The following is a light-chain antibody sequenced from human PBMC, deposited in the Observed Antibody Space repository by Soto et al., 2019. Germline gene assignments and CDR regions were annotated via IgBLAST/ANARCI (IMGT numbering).Light chain of an antibody. J-gene: IGLJ3*02. CDR2: GNS. CDR3: QSYDRSLSVWV. Sequence: QSVLTQPPSVSVAPGQRVTISCTGSSSNIGAGYDVHWYQQLPGTATKLLIYGNSNRPSGVPDRLSGSKSGTSASVAITGLQAEDEAAYYCQSYDRSLSVWVFGGGTKLTVL. CDR1: SSNIGAGYD. V-gene: IGLV1-40*01.